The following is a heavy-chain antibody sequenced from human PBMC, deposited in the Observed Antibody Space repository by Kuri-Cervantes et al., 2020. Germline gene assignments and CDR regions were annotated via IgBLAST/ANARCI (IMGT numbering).Heavy chain of an antibody. J-gene: IGHJ6*02. V-gene: IGHV1-58*02. CDR3: AAESTSSSWYVGYYYYGMDV. Sequence: SVKVSCKASGFTFTSSAMQWVRQARGQRLEWIGWIVVGSGNTNYAQRFQERVTITRDMSTSTAYMELSSLRSEDTAVYYRAAESTSSSWYVGYYYYGMDVWGQGTTVTVSS. D-gene: IGHD6-13*01. CDR1: GFTFTSSA. CDR2: IVVGSGNT.